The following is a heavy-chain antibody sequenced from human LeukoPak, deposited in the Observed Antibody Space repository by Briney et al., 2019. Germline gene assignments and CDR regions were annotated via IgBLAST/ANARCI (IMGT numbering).Heavy chain of an antibody. CDR3: ARVDVSGGETGGFDY. Sequence: SVKVSCKASGGTFSSYAISWVRQAPGQGLEWMGRIIPILGIANYAQKFQGRVTITADKSTSTAYMELSSLRSEDTAVYYRARVDVSGGETGGFDYWGQGTLVTVSS. D-gene: IGHD3-10*01. V-gene: IGHV1-69*04. CDR2: IIPILGIA. CDR1: GGTFSSYA. J-gene: IGHJ4*02.